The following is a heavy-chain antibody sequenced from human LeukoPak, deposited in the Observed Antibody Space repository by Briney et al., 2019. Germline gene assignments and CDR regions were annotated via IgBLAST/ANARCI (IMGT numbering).Heavy chain of an antibody. V-gene: IGHV4-34*01. CDR2: INHSGST. CDR1: GGSFSGYY. Sequence: LVKPSETLSLTCAVYGGSFSGYYWSWIRQPPGKGLEWIGEINHSGSTNYNPSLKSRVTISVDTSKNQFSLKLSSVTAADTAVYYCARRITAATPWGQGTLVTVSS. D-gene: IGHD6-13*01. CDR3: ARRITAATP. J-gene: IGHJ5*02.